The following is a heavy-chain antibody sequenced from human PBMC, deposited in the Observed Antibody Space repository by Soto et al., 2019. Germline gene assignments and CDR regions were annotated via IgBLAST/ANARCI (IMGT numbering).Heavy chain of an antibody. CDR1: GGSISSSNW. V-gene: IGHV4-4*02. CDR3: ARRWEEGRVDY. D-gene: IGHD1-26*01. Sequence: QVQLQESGPGLVKPSGTLSLTCAVSGGSISSSNWWSWVRQPPGKGLEWIGEIYHSGNTNYNPSLKSRVTMAVDKSRNQFSLKLSSVTAADTPVYYCARRWEEGRVDYWGQGTLVTVSS. CDR2: IYHSGNT. J-gene: IGHJ4*02.